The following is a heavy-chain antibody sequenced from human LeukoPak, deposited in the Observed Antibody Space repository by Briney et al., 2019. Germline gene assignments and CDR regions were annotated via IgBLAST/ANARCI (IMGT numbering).Heavy chain of an antibody. V-gene: IGHV4-59*01. Sequence: SETLSLTCTVSGGSISSYYWSWIRQPPGKGLEWIGYIYYSGSTDYKPSLKSRVTISVDTSKNQFSLKLSSVTAADAAVYYCARGGYYGSGNDFRFDPWGQGTLVTASS. D-gene: IGHD3-10*01. J-gene: IGHJ5*02. CDR3: ARGGYYGSGNDFRFDP. CDR1: GGSISSYY. CDR2: IYYSGST.